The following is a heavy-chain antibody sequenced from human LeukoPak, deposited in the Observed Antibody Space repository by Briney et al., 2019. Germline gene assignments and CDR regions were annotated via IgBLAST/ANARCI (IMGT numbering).Heavy chain of an antibody. D-gene: IGHD6-13*01. CDR2: ISSSSSYI. CDR1: GFTVSSND. CDR3: ARGVAAALTWYFDL. J-gene: IGHJ2*01. V-gene: IGHV3-21*01. Sequence: GGSLRLSCGASGFTVSSNDMSWVRQAPGKGLEWVSSISSSSSYIYYADSVKGRFTISRDNAKNSLYLQMNSLRAEDTAVYYCARGVAAALTWYFDLWGRGTLVTVSS.